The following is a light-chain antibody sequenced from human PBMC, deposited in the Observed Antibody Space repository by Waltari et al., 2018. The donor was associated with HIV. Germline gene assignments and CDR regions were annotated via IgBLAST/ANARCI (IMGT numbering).Light chain of an antibody. Sequence: QSVLTQPPSVSGAPGQRVTISCTGSSSNIGANYDVHGYQQLPGTAPKLLIYGNSNRPSGVPDRFSGSKSGTSASLAITGLQAEDEAHYYCQSYDSSLRGYVFGTGTKVTVL. CDR2: GNS. V-gene: IGLV1-40*01. CDR3: QSYDSSLRGYV. CDR1: SSNIGANYD. J-gene: IGLJ1*01.